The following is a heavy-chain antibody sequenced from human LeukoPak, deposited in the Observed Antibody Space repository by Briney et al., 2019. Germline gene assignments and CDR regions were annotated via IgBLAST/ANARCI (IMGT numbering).Heavy chain of an antibody. Sequence: SETLSLTCAVYGGSFSGYYWSWIRQPPGKGLEWIGEINHSGSTNYNPSLKSRVTISVDTSKNQFSLKLSSVTAADTAVYYCARGPAYDLWSGYHPARYYFDYWGQGTLVTVSS. V-gene: IGHV4-34*01. CDR2: INHSGST. CDR3: ARGPAYDLWSGYHPARYYFDY. CDR1: GGSFSGYY. J-gene: IGHJ4*02. D-gene: IGHD3-3*01.